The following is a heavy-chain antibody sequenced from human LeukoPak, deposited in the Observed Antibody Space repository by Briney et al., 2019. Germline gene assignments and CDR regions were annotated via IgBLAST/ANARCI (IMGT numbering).Heavy chain of an antibody. D-gene: IGHD5-12*01. J-gene: IGHJ2*01. CDR1: GGSFSGYY. CDR2: INHSGST. V-gene: IGHV4-34*01. CDR3: ARLPLLRYFDL. Sequence: SETLSLTCAVYGGSFSGYYWSWIRQPPGKGLEWIGEINHSGSTNYNPSLKSRVTISVDTSKNQFSLKLSSVTAADTAVYYCARLPLLRYFDLWGRGTLVTVSS.